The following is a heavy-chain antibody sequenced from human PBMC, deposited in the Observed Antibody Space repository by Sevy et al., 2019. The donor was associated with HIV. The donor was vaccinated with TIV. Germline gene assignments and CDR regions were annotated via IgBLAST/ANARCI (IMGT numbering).Heavy chain of an antibody. CDR2: MSGRGGST. Sequence: GGSLRLPCAASGFSFGTHAMSWVRQAPGKGLEWVSGMSGRGGSTGYADSVKGRFTISRDNSKNTLFLQMSALRADDTAVYYCAKDVPDQSWYDDFWSGSPCFDYWGRGILVTVSS. J-gene: IGHJ4*02. V-gene: IGHV3-23*01. CDR3: AKDVPDQSWYDDFWSGSPCFDY. CDR1: GFSFGTHA. D-gene: IGHD3-3*01.